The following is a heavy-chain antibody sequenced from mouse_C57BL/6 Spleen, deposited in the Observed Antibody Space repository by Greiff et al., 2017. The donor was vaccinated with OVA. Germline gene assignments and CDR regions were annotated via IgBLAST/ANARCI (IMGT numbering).Heavy chain of an antibody. V-gene: IGHV5-16*01. J-gene: IGHJ4*01. CDR3: ARDGDDYAMDY. CDR2: INYDGSST. CDR1: GFTFSDYY. Sequence: EVMLVESEGGLVQPGSSMKLSCTASGFTFSDYYMAWVRQVPEKGLEWVANINYDGSSTYYLDSLKSRFIISRDNAKNILYLQMSSLKSEDTATYYCARDGDDYAMDYWGQGTSVTVSS.